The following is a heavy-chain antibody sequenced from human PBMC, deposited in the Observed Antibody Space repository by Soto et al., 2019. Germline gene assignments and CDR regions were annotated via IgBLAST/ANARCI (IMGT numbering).Heavy chain of an antibody. J-gene: IGHJ4*02. V-gene: IGHV1-18*01. CDR3: ASYCGGQCCGESPF. CDR1: GYTFTSYG. D-gene: IGHD3-10*01. CDR2: ISAYNGNT. Sequence: ASVKVSCKASGYTFTSYGISWVRQAPGQGLEWMGWISAYNGNTNYAQKLQGRVTMTTDTSTSTAYMELRSLRSDDTAVYYCASYCGGQCCGESPFWGRGTLDPVSA.